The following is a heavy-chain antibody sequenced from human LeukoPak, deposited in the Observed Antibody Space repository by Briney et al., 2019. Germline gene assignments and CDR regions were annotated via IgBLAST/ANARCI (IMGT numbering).Heavy chain of an antibody. V-gene: IGHV5-10-1*01. CDR2: IDPSDSYT. D-gene: IGHD6-19*01. CDR3: AGAGIAVAGNAEYFQH. J-gene: IGHJ1*01. CDR1: GYSFTTYW. Sequence: GESLKISCKGSGYSFTTYWISWVRQMPGKGLEWMGRIDPSDSYTNYSPSFQGHVTISADKSISTAYLQWSSLKASDTAMYYCAGAGIAVAGNAEYFQHWGQGTLVTVSS.